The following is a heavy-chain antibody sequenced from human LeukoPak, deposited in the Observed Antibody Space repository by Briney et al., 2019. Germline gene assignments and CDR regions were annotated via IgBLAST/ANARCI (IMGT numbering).Heavy chain of an antibody. D-gene: IGHD3-16*02. CDR1: GFTFSNAW. CDR2: IKSKTDGGTT. J-gene: IGHJ4*02. Sequence: GGSLRLSCAASGFTFSNAWMSWVRQAPGKGLEWVGRIKSKTDGGTTDYAAPVKGRFTISRDDSKNTLYLQMNSLKTEDTAVYYCTTDFTVSLKPDYDYVWGSYRYSSEAHGRKYYFDYWGQGTLVTVSS. CDR3: TTDFTVSLKPDYDYVWGSYRYSSEAHGRKYYFDY. V-gene: IGHV3-15*01.